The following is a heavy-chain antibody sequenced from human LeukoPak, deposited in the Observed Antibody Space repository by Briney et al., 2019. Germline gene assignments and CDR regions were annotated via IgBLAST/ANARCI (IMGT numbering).Heavy chain of an antibody. CDR2: VNHSGST. D-gene: IGHD6-6*01. Sequence: KPSETLSLTCAVYGVSFSGYYWSWIRQPPGKGLEWIGEVNHSGSTNYNPSLKSRVTISVHASKNQFSLKLSSVTAADTAVYSCARGIIAARGYSSHYMDVWGKGTTVTVSS. V-gene: IGHV4-34*01. CDR1: GVSFSGYY. J-gene: IGHJ6*03. CDR3: ARGIIAARGYSSHYMDV.